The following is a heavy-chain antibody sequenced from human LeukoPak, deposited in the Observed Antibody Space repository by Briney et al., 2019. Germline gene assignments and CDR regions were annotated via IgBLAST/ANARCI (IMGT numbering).Heavy chain of an antibody. CDR3: AKYNFDHNYHYYYGMDV. J-gene: IGHJ6*02. V-gene: IGHV3-23*01. CDR1: GFTFNSYA. CDR2: ISGSGGGT. D-gene: IGHD1-1*01. Sequence: GGSLRLSCAASGFTFNSYAMNWVRQAPGKGLEWVSAISGSGGGTSHADSVKGRFTISRDNSKNTLFLQMSSLRAEDTAVYYCAKYNFDHNYHYYYGMDVWGQETTVTVSS.